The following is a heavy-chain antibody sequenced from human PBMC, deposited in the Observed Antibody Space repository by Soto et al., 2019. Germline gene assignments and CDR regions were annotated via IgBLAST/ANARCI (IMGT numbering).Heavy chain of an antibody. D-gene: IGHD3-22*01. J-gene: IGHJ4*02. CDR1: GFTFSTFS. CDR3: AKDVEGFITVLHD. Sequence: GGSLRLSCAGSGFTFSTFSMNWVRQAPGKGLEWVSGISGSGGSTKHADSVKGRLTISRDNSKNTLYLQMNSLRAEDTAVYYCAKDVEGFITVLHDWGQGTQVTVSS. CDR2: ISGSGGST. V-gene: IGHV3-23*01.